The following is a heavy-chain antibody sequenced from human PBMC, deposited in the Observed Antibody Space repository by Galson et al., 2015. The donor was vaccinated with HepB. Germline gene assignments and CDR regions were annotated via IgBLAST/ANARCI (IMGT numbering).Heavy chain of an antibody. CDR2: TYSDGST. D-gene: IGHD2-15*01. CDR1: GFTVSTNY. Sequence: SLRLSCAASGFTVSTNYMSWVRQAPGKGLEWASVTYSDGSTYYADSVKGRFIISRDNSKNTLYLQMNSLRAEDTAVYYCARAPYSVFHFMDVWGKGTTVTVSS. V-gene: IGHV3-66*01. J-gene: IGHJ6*03. CDR3: ARAPYSVFHFMDV.